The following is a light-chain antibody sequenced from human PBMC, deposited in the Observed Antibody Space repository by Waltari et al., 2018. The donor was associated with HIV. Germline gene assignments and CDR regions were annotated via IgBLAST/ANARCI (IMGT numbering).Light chain of an antibody. CDR3: CSYAGSNTFV. V-gene: IGLV2-23*03. CDR2: EGS. CDR1: TSDVGSYNL. Sequence: QSALTQPASVSGSPGQSITISCTGTTSDVGSYNLASWYQQHPGKAPKLMIYEGSKRPSGVSNRFSGSKSGNTASLTISGLQAEDEADYYCCSYAGSNTFVFGTGTKVTVL. J-gene: IGLJ1*01.